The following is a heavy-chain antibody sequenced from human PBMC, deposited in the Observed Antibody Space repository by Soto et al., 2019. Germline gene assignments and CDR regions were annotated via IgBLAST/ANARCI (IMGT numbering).Heavy chain of an antibody. D-gene: IGHD1-1*01. CDR1: EFYFVDYT. V-gene: IGHV3-23*01. Sequence: RHSSTASEFYFVDYTMNWVSQAPGKGLEWVALIIPSATTYYADPVKGRFTISRDNSKNTVYLGMNSLKSDDTAVYYCAKERIGIQGRFDSWGPGTLVT. CDR3: AKERIGIQGRFDS. J-gene: IGHJ4*02. CDR2: IIPSATT.